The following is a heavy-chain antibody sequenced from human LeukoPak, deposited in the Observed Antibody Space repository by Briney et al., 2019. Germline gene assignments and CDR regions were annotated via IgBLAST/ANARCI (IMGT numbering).Heavy chain of an antibody. CDR1: GFTFSSYS. CDR2: ISYDGTNK. D-gene: IGHD6-13*01. V-gene: IGHV3-30-3*01. J-gene: IGHJ4*02. CDR3: AKDFSSSWTTRLDY. Sequence: GGPLRLSCVASGFTFSSYSMHWVRQAPGKGGEWGAVISYDGTNKFYADFVKGRFTLSRDNSKNTLFVQMKSLRAEDTAKYYCAKDFSSSWTTRLDYWGQGTLVTVSS.